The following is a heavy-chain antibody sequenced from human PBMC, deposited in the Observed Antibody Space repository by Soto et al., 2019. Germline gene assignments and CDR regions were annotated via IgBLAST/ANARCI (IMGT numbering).Heavy chain of an antibody. CDR1: GFTFSSYG. V-gene: IGHV3-30*18. D-gene: IGHD2-15*01. Sequence: QVQLVESGGGVVQPGRSLRLSCAASGFTFSSYGMHWVRQAPGKGLEWVAVMSWDGSDEFYEETVKGRFTVSRDNSRNTLYLQMNSLSPEDTAVYYCAKEGCSGGICYGFDYWGQGTLVTVSS. J-gene: IGHJ4*02. CDR2: MSWDGSDE. CDR3: AKEGCSGGICYGFDY.